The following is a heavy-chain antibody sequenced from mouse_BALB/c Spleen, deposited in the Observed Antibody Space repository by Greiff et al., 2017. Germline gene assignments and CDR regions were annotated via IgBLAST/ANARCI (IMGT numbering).Heavy chain of an antibody. CDR1: GYSFPGYT. J-gene: IGHJ3*01. CDR3: ARSGDYDEGAWFAY. V-gene: IGHV1-26*01. CDR2: INPYNGGT. D-gene: IGHD2-4*01. Sequence: VQLQQPGPELVKPGASMKISCKASGYSFPGYTMNWVKPSHGKNLEWIGLINPYNGGTSYNQKFKGKATLTVDKSSSTAYMELLSLTSEDSAVYYCARSGDYDEGAWFAYWGQGTLVTVSA.